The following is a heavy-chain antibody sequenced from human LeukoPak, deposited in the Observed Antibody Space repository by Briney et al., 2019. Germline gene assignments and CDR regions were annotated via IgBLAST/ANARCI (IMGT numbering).Heavy chain of an antibody. CDR3: AELGITVIGGV. CDR2: IREDGSEK. V-gene: IGHV3-7*01. D-gene: IGHD3-10*02. J-gene: IGHJ6*04. Sequence: GGSLRLSCAAAGFTLSRYWMSWVRQAKGKGQECVAKIREDGSEKHYVDSVKGRFIISRDNAKNSLYLQMNSLRAEDTAVYYCAELGITVIGGVWGKGTTVTISS. CDR1: GFTLSRYW.